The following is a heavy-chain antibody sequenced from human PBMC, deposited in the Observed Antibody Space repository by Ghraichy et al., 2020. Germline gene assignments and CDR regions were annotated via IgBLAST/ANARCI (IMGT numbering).Heavy chain of an antibody. D-gene: IGHD6-13*01. CDR3: ARVIAAAGTGYYGMDV. V-gene: IGHV3-53*01. J-gene: IGHJ6*02. CDR2: IYSGGST. Sequence: GGSLRLSCAASGFTVSSNYMSWVRQAPGKGLEWVSVIYSGGSTYYADSVKGRFTISRDNSKNPLYLQRNSRRAEDPAVYYCARVIAAAGTGYYGMDVWGQGTTLTGTS. CDR1: GFTVSSNY.